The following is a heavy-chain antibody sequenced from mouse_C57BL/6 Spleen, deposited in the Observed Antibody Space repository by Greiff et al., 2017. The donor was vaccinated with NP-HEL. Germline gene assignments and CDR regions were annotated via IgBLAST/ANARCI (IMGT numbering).Heavy chain of an antibody. CDR3: ARNTVAGYFEV. Sequence: VHLVESGPGLVAPSPSLSITCTVSGFSLTSYAISWVRQPPGKGLAWLGVIWTGGGTNYNSALNSRLSISKDKSKSQVYLKMSSLPTDDTARYYCARNTVAGYFEVWGTGTTVTVSS. CDR1: GFSLTSYA. J-gene: IGHJ1*03. CDR2: IWTGGGT. D-gene: IGHD1-1*01. V-gene: IGHV2-9-1*01.